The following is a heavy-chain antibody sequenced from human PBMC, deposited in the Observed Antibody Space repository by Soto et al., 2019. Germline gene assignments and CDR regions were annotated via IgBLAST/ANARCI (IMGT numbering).Heavy chain of an antibody. CDR2: IKQDGSQK. CDR3: ARSNYDFWSGGSLDI. CDR1: GFSFSSYL. J-gene: IGHJ3*02. D-gene: IGHD3-3*01. V-gene: IGHV3-7*03. Sequence: GGSLRLSCAASGFSFSSYLMNWVRQAPGKGLEWVANIKQDGSQKYYVDSVKGRFTISRDNAKDSLYLQMNSLRAEDTAIYYCARSNYDFWSGGSLDIWGQGTMVTVSS.